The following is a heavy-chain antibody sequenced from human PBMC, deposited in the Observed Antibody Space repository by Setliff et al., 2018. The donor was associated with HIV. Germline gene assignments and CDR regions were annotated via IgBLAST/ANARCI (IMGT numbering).Heavy chain of an antibody. V-gene: IGHV1-8*02. J-gene: IGHJ6*03. Sequence: VKVSCKASGYTFSSYDINWVRQATGQGLEWMGWMNPNSGNTGYAQKFQGRVTMTRDTSISTAYMELNNLKFEDTAVYYCARARRDSYDRGRRNHYYIDVWGKGTTVTSP. CDR2: MNPNSGNT. D-gene: IGHD3-22*01. CDR3: ARARRDSYDRGRRNHYYIDV. CDR1: GYTFSSYD.